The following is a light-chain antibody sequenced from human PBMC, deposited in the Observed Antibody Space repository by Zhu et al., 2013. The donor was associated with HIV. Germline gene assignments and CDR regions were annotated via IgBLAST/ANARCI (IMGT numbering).Light chain of an antibody. Sequence: VVMTQSPLSLPVTLGQPASISCRSSQSLVXSDGNTYMNWYYQRPGQSPRRLISKISKRDGGVPDRFAGSGSVTEFTLTITNVEAGDVGIYYCMQGTHWPTFGLGTKVE. J-gene: IGKJ1*01. CDR1: QSLVXSDGNTY. CDR2: KIS. V-gene: IGKV2-30*01. CDR3: MQGTHWPT.